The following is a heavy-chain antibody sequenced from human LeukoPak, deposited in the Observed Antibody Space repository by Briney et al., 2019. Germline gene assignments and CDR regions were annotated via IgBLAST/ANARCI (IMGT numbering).Heavy chain of an antibody. Sequence: SETLSLTCTVSGGSISSSSYYWGWIRQPPGKGLEWIGSIYYSGSTYYNPSLKSRVTISVDTSKNQFSLKLGSVTAADTAVYYCARRITMIIGFQHWGQGTLVTVSS. V-gene: IGHV4-39*01. CDR1: GGSISSSSYY. CDR2: IYYSGST. J-gene: IGHJ1*01. D-gene: IGHD3-22*01. CDR3: ARRITMIIGFQH.